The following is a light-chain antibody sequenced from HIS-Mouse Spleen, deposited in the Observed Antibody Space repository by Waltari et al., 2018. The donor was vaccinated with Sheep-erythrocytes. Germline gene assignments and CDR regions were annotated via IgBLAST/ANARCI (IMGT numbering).Light chain of an antibody. Sequence: QSALTQPRPVSGSPGQSVTISCPGTSSSVGGYNDVSWYQQHPGKAPKLMIYDVSKRPSGVPDRFSGSKSGNTASLTISGLQAEDEADYYCCSYAGSYTLVFGGGTKLTVL. CDR2: DVS. J-gene: IGLJ2*01. CDR1: SSSVGGYND. V-gene: IGLV2-11*01. CDR3: CSYAGSYTLV.